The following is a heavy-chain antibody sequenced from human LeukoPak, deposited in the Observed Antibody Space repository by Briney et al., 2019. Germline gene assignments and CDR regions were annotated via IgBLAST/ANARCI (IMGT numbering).Heavy chain of an antibody. D-gene: IGHD1-26*01. CDR1: GFTFSSYA. V-gene: IGHV3-30-3*01. CDR3: ARDYGGPPIVGDSYYFDY. J-gene: IGHJ4*02. CDR2: ISYDGSNK. Sequence: GGSLRLSCAASGFTFSSYAMHWVRQAPGKVLEWVAVISYDGSNKYYADSVKGRFTISRDNSKNTLYLQMNSLRAEDTAVYYCARDYGGPPIVGDSYYFDYWGQGTLVTVSS.